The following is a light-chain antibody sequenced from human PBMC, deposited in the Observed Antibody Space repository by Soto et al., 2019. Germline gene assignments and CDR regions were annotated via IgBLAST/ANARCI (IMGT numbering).Light chain of an antibody. Sequence: DIQMTQSPSTLSASVGDRVTITCRASQSISTWLAWYQQEPGKAPKLLIHKASSLQSGVPSRFSGSGSGTDFTLTIISLHPDDLATYYCQQYNSYSPTFGQGTRVEIK. CDR2: KAS. CDR1: QSISTW. CDR3: QQYNSYSPT. J-gene: IGKJ1*01. V-gene: IGKV1-5*03.